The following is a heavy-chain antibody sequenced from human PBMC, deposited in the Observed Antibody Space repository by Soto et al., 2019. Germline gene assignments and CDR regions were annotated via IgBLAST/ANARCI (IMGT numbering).Heavy chain of an antibody. CDR3: ARALGIAASGGWFDP. Sequence: SVKVSCKASGGTFSSYAISCVRPAPGQGLDWMGGIIPIFGTANYAQKFQGRVTITADESTSTAYMELSSLRSEETAVYYCARALGIAASGGWFDPWGQGTLVTVSS. CDR1: GGTFSSYA. CDR2: IIPIFGTA. D-gene: IGHD6-13*01. V-gene: IGHV1-69*13. J-gene: IGHJ5*02.